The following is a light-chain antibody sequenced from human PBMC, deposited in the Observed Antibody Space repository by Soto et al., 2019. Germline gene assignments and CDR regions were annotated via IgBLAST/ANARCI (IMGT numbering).Light chain of an antibody. CDR3: QQYDSLAQCT. CDR2: GAS. V-gene: IGKV1-33*01. Sequence: DIQMTQSPSSLSASVGDRVTITCQASQDIKNYLNWYQQKPGKAPKLVIYGASNLETGVPSRFSGGGSGTDFNFTITSLQPEDFATYYCQQYDSLAQCTFGGGTKVEIE. J-gene: IGKJ4*01. CDR1: QDIKNY.